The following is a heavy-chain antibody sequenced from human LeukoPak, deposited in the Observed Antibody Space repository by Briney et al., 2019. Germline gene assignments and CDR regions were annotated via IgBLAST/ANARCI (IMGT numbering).Heavy chain of an antibody. CDR2: ISYDGTNK. V-gene: IGHV3-30*18. CDR1: GFTFSPYG. Sequence: PGRSLRLSCAASGFTFSPYGMHWVRQAPGKGLEWVAVISYDGTNKYYADSVEGRFTISRDNSKNTLYLQMNSLRAEDTAVYYCAKDMGIAAAGISGMDVWGQGTTVTVSS. J-gene: IGHJ6*02. CDR3: AKDMGIAAAGISGMDV. D-gene: IGHD6-13*01.